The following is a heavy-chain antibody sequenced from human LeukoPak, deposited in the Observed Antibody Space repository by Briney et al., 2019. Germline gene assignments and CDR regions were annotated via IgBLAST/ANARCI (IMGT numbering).Heavy chain of an antibody. D-gene: IGHD3-16*02. CDR3: ARGSYVWGSYRLINGHHDY. Sequence: ASVKVSCKASGGTFSSYAISWVRQAPGQGLEWMGGIISIFGTANYAQKFQGRVTITVDESTSTAYMELSSLRSEDTAVYYCARGSYVWGSYRLINGHHDYWGQGTLVTVSS. CDR2: IISIFGTA. CDR1: GGTFSSYA. V-gene: IGHV1-69*13. J-gene: IGHJ4*02.